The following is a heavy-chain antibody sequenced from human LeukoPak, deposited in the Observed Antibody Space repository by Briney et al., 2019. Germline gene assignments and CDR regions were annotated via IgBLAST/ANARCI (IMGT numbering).Heavy chain of an antibody. Sequence: SETLSLTCAVYGGSFSGYYWSWIRQPPGKGLEWIGKINHSGSTNYNPSLKSRVTISVDTSKNQFSLKLSSVTAADTAVYYCARARRDCSGGSCYSLDYWGQGTPVTVSS. J-gene: IGHJ4*02. CDR1: GGSFSGYY. V-gene: IGHV4-34*01. CDR3: ARARRDCSGGSCYSLDY. D-gene: IGHD2-15*01. CDR2: INHSGST.